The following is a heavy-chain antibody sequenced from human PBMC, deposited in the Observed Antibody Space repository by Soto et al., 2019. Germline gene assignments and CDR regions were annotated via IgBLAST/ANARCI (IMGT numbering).Heavy chain of an antibody. CDR1: GYTFTGYY. CDR2: INPNSGGT. V-gene: IGHV1-2*04. Sequence: ASVKVSCKASGYTFTGYYMHWVRQAPGQGLEWMGWINPNSGGTNYAQKFQGWVTMTRDTSISTAYMELSRLRSEDTAVYYCARREDGFLYNWFDPWGQGTLVTVSS. CDR3: ARREDGFLYNWFDP. D-gene: IGHD5-12*01. J-gene: IGHJ5*02.